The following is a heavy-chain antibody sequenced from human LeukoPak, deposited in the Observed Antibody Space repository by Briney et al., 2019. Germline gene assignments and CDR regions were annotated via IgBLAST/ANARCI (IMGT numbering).Heavy chain of an antibody. Sequence: SETLSLTCTVSGGSISSSSYYWGWIRQPPGKGLEWIGNIYYSGSTYYNPSLKSRVTISVDTSKNQFSLKLSSVTAADTAVYYCASSHGYDFWSGYPKWWFDPWGQGTLVTVSS. CDR1: GGSISSSSYY. V-gene: IGHV4-39*07. J-gene: IGHJ5*02. CDR2: IYYSGST. CDR3: ASSHGYDFWSGYPKWWFDP. D-gene: IGHD3-3*01.